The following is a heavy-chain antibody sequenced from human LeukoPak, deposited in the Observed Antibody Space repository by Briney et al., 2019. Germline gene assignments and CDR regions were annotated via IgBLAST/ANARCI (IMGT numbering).Heavy chain of an antibody. CDR1: GGSISDYY. Sequence: PSETLSLTCTVSGGSISDYYWNWLRQPAGKGLEWIGRIYTSGSTNYSPSLKSRVTMSVDTSKDQFSLKLSSVTAADTAVYYCARLPYCSSTSCPDASDIWGQGTMVTVSS. J-gene: IGHJ3*02. CDR3: ARLPYCSSTSCPDASDI. V-gene: IGHV4-4*07. CDR2: IYTSGST. D-gene: IGHD2-2*01.